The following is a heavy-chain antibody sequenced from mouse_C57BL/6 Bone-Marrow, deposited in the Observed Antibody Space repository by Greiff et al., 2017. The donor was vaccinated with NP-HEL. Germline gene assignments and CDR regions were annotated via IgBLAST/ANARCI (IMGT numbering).Heavy chain of an antibody. V-gene: IGHV14-4*01. CDR2: IDPENGDT. CDR1: GFNIKDVY. D-gene: IGHD1-1*01. CDR3: TTSYGSSSSNFDY. Sequence: VQLQQSGAELVRPGASVKLSCTASGFNIKDVYMHWVKQRPEQGLEWIGWIDPENGDTEYASKFQGKATITADTSSNTAYLQLSSLTSEDTAVYYCTTSYGSSSSNFDYWGKGTTLTVAS. J-gene: IGHJ2*01.